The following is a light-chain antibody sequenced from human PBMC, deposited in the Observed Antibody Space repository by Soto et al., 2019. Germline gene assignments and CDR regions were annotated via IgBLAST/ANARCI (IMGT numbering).Light chain of an antibody. J-gene: IGLJ1*01. CDR2: SNN. Sequence: QSVLTQPPSASGTPGQRVTMSCSGSSSNIGSNTVNWYQQLPATAPKLLIYSNNQRPSGVPYRFSGSKSGTSASLAISGLQSEDEADYYWAAWDDSLNGYVFGTGTKLTVL. CDR3: AAWDDSLNGYV. CDR1: SSNIGSNT. V-gene: IGLV1-44*01.